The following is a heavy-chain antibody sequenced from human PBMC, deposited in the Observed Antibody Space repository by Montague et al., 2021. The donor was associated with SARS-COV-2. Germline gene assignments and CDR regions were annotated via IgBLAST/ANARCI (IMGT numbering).Heavy chain of an antibody. CDR1: GGSISCGNYY. J-gene: IGHJ5*02. Sequence: TLSLTCTVSGGSISCGNYYWSWIRQPAGKGLEWIGRIYTSGSTNYNPSLNSRVTISVDTSKNQFSLKLSSMTAADTAVHYCAREVGRYYAWRPVSWGQGNPVTGSS. CDR3: AREVGRYYAWRPVS. CDR2: IYTSGST. V-gene: IGHV4-61*02. D-gene: IGHD1-26*01.